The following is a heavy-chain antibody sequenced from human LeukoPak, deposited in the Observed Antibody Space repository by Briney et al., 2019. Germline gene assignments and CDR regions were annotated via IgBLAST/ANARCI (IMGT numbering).Heavy chain of an antibody. V-gene: IGHV3-21*01. J-gene: IGHJ4*02. CDR2: ISSSSSFR. Sequence: GGSLRLSCAASGFNFSSYSMNWVRQAPGKGLEWVSSISSSSSFRYYADSVKSRFTISRDNAKNSLYLQMNSLRDEDKAVYYCARESSGYFYWGQGSLVTVSS. CDR3: ARESSGYFY. CDR1: GFNFSSYS. D-gene: IGHD3-22*01.